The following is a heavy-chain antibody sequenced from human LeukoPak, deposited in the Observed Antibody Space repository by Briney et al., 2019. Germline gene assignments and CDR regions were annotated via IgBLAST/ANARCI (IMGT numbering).Heavy chain of an antibody. CDR3: AKSSGTDFWSGYPDY. D-gene: IGHD3-3*01. CDR2: ISYDGSNK. Sequence: PGGSLRLSCAASGFTFSSYAMHWVRQAPGKGLEWVAVISYDGSNKYYADSVKGRFTISRDNSKNTLYLQMNSQRAEDTAVYYCAKSSGTDFWSGYPDYWDQGTLVTVSS. CDR1: GFTFSSYA. V-gene: IGHV3-30-3*02. J-gene: IGHJ4*02.